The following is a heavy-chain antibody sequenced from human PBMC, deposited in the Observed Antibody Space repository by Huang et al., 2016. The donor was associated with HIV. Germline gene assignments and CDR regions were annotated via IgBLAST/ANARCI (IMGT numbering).Heavy chain of an antibody. V-gene: IGHV1-46*01. J-gene: IGHJ4*02. CDR1: GYTLTTYY. Sequence: QVQLVQSGAEVKRPGASVKVSCKASGYTLTTYYIHWLRQAPGEGPEGRGRVDPSGGSTTYAQKVLGRVTMTRDTSTSTVYMELSTLRSEDTAVYYCARGGNYIDKWGQGTLVTVSS. D-gene: IGHD3-16*01. CDR2: VDPSGGST. CDR3: ARGGNYIDK.